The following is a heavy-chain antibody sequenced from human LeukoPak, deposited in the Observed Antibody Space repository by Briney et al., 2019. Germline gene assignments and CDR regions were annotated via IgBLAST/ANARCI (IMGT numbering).Heavy chain of an antibody. CDR3: ARGSSTYYYDTNGYYPFHY. Sequence: PGGSLRLSCAASGFTFSDHYMDWVRQAPGKGLEWVGRTRNKGDSYTSECAASVKGRFSISRDDSKKSLYLHMNSLKTEDTAVYYCARGSSTYYYDTNGYYPFHYWGRGTLVTVSS. CDR1: GFTFSDHY. J-gene: IGHJ4*02. V-gene: IGHV3-72*01. CDR2: TRNKGDSYTS. D-gene: IGHD3-22*01.